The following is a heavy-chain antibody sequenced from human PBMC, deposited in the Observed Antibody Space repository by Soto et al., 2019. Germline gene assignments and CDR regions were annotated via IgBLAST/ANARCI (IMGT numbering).Heavy chain of an antibody. CDR3: ARDRPDLAAPDY. Sequence: QVQLVQSGAEVKKPGASVKVSCKASGYTFTGYYMHWVRQAPGQGLEWMGWINPNSGGTNYAQKCQGWVTMTRDTSISKAYMELSRLRSDDTAVYYCARDRPDLAAPDYWGQGTLVTVSS. D-gene: IGHD6-6*01. V-gene: IGHV1-2*04. J-gene: IGHJ4*02. CDR1: GYTFTGYY. CDR2: INPNSGGT.